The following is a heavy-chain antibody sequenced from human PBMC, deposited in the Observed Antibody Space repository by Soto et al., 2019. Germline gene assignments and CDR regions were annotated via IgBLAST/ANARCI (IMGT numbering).Heavy chain of an antibody. V-gene: IGHV1-46*01. D-gene: IGHD2-2*01. CDR3: ARGRVSDLVVVAADEYPFDY. J-gene: IGHJ4*02. CDR1: GYTITSYY. CDR2: INPSGGST. Sequence: ASVKVSCKASGYTITSYYMHWVRQAPGQGLEWMGIINPSGGSTSYAQKFQGRVTMTRDTSTSTVYMELSSLRSEDTAVYYCARGRVSDLVVVAADEYPFDYWGQGTLVTVSS.